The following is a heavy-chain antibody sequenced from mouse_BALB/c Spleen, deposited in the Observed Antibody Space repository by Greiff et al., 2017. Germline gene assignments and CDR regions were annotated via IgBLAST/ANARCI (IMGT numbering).Heavy chain of an antibody. D-gene: IGHD1-1*02. Sequence: EVKLVESGPGLVKPSQSLSLTCSVTGYSITSGYYWNWIRQFPGNKLEWMGYISYDGSNNYNPSLKNRISITRDTSKNQFFLKLNSVTTEDTATYYCASDGNWYFDVWGAGTTVTVSS. CDR1: GYSITSGYY. CDR2: ISYDGSN. CDR3: ASDGNWYFDV. V-gene: IGHV3-6*02. J-gene: IGHJ1*01.